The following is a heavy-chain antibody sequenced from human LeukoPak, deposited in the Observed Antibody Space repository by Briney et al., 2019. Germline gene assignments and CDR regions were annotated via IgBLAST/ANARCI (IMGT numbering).Heavy chain of an antibody. J-gene: IGHJ4*02. V-gene: IGHV3-23*01. CDR1: GFTFSSLA. D-gene: IGHD3-16*01. CDR3: AKRLGLTGFDY. CDR2: ISAAGGGT. Sequence: GVSLRLSCAASGFTFSSLAMTWVRQAPGEGLEWVSTISAAGGGTHYADSVKGRFTISRDNSRDTLYLQMNSLRAEDTAIYFCAKRLGLTGFDYWGQGTLVTVSS.